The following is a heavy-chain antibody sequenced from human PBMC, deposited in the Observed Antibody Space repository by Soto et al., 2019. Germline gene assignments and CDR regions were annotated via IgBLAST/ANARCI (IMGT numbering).Heavy chain of an antibody. CDR1: GFTFSSYA. V-gene: IGHV3-23*01. Sequence: GGSLRLSCAASGFTFSSYAMSWVRQAPGKGLEWVSVFSGSGGSTYYADSVKGRFTISRDISKNTLYLQMNSLRAEDTAVYYCAKETSYSSSSPSDYWGQGTLVTVSS. CDR3: AKETSYSSSSPSDY. J-gene: IGHJ4*02. CDR2: FSGSGGST. D-gene: IGHD6-6*01.